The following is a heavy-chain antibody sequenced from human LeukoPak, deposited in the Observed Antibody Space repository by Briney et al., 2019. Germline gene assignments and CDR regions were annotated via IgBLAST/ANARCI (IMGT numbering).Heavy chain of an antibody. CDR3: ARGTNGSGSYPPYADY. Sequence: SETLSLTCAVYGGSFSGYYWSWIRQPPGKGLEWIGEINHSGSTNYNPSLKSRVTISVDTSKNQFSLKLSSVTAADTAVYYCARGTNGSGSYPPYADYWGQGTLVTVSS. D-gene: IGHD3-10*01. CDR1: GGSFSGYY. CDR2: INHSGST. V-gene: IGHV4-34*01. J-gene: IGHJ4*02.